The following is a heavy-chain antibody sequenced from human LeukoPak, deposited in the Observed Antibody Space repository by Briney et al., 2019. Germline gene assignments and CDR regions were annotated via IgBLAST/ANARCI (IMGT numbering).Heavy chain of an antibody. J-gene: IGHJ4*02. CDR2: ISPDGSTT. CDR1: GFTFSRYW. V-gene: IGHV3-74*03. Sequence: QPGGSLRLSCAASGFTFSRYWMHWVRQAPGKGLMWVSRISPDGSTTLYADSVKGRFTISRDNAKNTLYLQMNSLGAEDTAVYYCGGYSPYLDYWGQGTLVTVSS. D-gene: IGHD3-22*01. CDR3: GGYSPYLDY.